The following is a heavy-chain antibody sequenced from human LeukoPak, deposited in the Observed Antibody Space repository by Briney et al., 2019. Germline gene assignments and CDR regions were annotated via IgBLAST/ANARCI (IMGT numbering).Heavy chain of an antibody. D-gene: IGHD3-3*01. J-gene: IGHJ4*02. Sequence: PSETLSLTCAVSGGSFSGYYWSWIRQPPGKGLEWIGEINHSGSTNYNPSLKSRVTISVDTSKNQFSLKLSSVTAADTAVYYCASRYYDFWSRRYFDYWGQGTLVTVSS. V-gene: IGHV4-34*01. CDR2: INHSGST. CDR3: ASRYYDFWSRRYFDY. CDR1: GGSFSGYY.